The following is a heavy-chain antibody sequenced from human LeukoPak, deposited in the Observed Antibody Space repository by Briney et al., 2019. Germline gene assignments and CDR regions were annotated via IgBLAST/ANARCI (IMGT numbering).Heavy chain of an antibody. Sequence: ASVKVSCKASGYTFSHYGINWVRQAPGQGLEWMGWNSAYNGNTNYAQNLQGRVTMTADTSTSIAYMELRSLRPDDTAVYYCVRDGGGLYCYYYMDVWGTGTTVTVSS. CDR2: NSAYNGNT. J-gene: IGHJ6*03. V-gene: IGHV1-18*01. CDR3: VRDGGGLYCYYYMDV. D-gene: IGHD3-16*01. CDR1: GYTFSHYG.